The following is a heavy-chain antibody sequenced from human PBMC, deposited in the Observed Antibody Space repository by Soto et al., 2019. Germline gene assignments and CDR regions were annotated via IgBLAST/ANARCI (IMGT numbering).Heavy chain of an antibody. Sequence: GASLRLSCAASGFIFRSYSMNWVRQAPGKGLEWVSYISSSNTIYYADSVKGRFTISRDNDKNSVYLQMNSLRDDDTAVYYCARSPIPTTSAFDYWGQRTLVTVS. CDR1: GFIFRSYS. D-gene: IGHD4-17*01. J-gene: IGHJ4*02. V-gene: IGHV3-48*02. CDR3: ARSPIPTTSAFDY. CDR2: ISSSNTI.